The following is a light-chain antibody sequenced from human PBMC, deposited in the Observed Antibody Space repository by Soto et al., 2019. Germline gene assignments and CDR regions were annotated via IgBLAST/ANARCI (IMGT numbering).Light chain of an antibody. J-gene: IGLJ1*01. CDR3: CSYAGSSTHYV. V-gene: IGLV2-23*01. Sequence: QSVLTQPASVSGSPGQSITISCTGTSSDVGSYNLVSWYQQYPGKAPKLMIYEGSKRPSGVSNRFSGSKPGNTASLTISGLQAEDEADYYCCSYAGSSTHYVFGSGTKVTVL. CDR2: EGS. CDR1: SSDVGSYNL.